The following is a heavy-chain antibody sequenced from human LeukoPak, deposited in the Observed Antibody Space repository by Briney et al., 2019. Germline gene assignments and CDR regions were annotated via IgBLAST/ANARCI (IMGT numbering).Heavy chain of an antibody. CDR3: SRESGPFSPFGF. CDR1: GGSFSGYY. J-gene: IGHJ4*02. CDR2: INHSGST. Sequence: SETLSLTCAVYGGSFSGYYWSWIRQPPGKGLEWIGEINHSGSTNYNPSLKSRVTISVDTSKNQFSLKLSSVTAADTAVYYCSRESGPFSPFGFWGQGTLVSVHS. V-gene: IGHV4-34*01. D-gene: IGHD1-26*01.